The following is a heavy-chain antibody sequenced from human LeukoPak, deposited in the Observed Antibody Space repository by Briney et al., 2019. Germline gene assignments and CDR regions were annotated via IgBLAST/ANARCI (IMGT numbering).Heavy chain of an antibody. J-gene: IGHJ6*02. CDR2: ISGSGGST. Sequence: GGSLRLSCAASGFPFSSYAMSWVRQAPGKGLEWVSAISGSGGSTYYADSVKGRFTISRDNSKNTLYLQMNSLRAEDTAVYYCARAGVLEWLLNPPYYYYGMDVWGQGTTVTVSS. D-gene: IGHD3-3*01. CDR3: ARAGVLEWLLNPPYYYYGMDV. V-gene: IGHV3-23*01. CDR1: GFPFSSYA.